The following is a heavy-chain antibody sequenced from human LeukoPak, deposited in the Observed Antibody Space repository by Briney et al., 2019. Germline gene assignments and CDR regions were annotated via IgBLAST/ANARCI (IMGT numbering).Heavy chain of an antibody. CDR2: ISNSAANT. Sequence: PGGSLRLSCAASGFTFSSCAMSWVRRAPGKGLEWVSVISNSAANTYYADSVKGRFTISRDNAKNSLYLQMNSLRAEDTAIYYCTRVGYIDEGIDYWGQGTLVTVSS. CDR3: TRVGYIDEGIDY. V-gene: IGHV3-23*01. J-gene: IGHJ4*02. CDR1: GFTFSSCA. D-gene: IGHD5-24*01.